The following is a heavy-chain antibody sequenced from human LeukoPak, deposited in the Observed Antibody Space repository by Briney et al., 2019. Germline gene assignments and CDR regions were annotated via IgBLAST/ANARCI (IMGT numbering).Heavy chain of an antibody. J-gene: IGHJ4*02. CDR2: LYYSGST. Sequence: KPSETLSLTCTVSGGSISSYYWSWIRQPPGKGLEWIGYLYYSGSTNYNSSLKSRVTISVDTSKNQFSLNLSSVTAADTAVYYCARHRVAVAGSYFDFWAQGPLVTVSS. V-gene: IGHV4-59*08. CDR3: ARHRVAVAGSYFDF. CDR1: GGSISSYY. D-gene: IGHD6-19*01.